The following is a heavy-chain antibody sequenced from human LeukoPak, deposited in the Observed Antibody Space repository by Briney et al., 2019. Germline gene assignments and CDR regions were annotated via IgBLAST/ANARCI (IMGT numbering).Heavy chain of an antibody. CDR3: ARHTLVADSSFDY. V-gene: IGHV4-59*08. Sequence: PSETLSLTCTVSGGSISSYYWSWIRQPPGKGLEWIGYIYYSGGTNYNPTLKRRVTISVDTSKNQFSLNLSSVTAADTAVYYCARHTLVADSSFDYWGRGTLVTVSS. J-gene: IGHJ4*02. CDR2: IYYSGGT. CDR1: GGSISSYY. D-gene: IGHD2-15*01.